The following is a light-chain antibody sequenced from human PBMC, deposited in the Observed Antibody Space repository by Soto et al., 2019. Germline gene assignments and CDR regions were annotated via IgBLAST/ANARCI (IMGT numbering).Light chain of an antibody. V-gene: IGKV3-11*01. CDR1: QSVSSY. CDR2: DAS. CDR3: QQRSNWPPWT. Sequence: EIVLTQSPATLSLSPGERATLSCRASQSVSSYLAWYQQKPGQAPRLLIYDASNRATGIPARFSGSGSLTDFTLTISSLEPEDFAVYYCQQRSNWPPWTFGQGTKVDIK. J-gene: IGKJ1*01.